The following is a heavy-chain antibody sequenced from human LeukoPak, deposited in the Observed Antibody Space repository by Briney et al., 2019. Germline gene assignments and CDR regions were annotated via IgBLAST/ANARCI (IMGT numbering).Heavy chain of an antibody. D-gene: IGHD2-2*01. CDR1: TYSFTSYW. J-gene: IGHJ6*02. Sequence: GESLKISCTGSTYSFTSYWIGWVRQMPGKGLEWMGIIYPGDSDTRYSPSFQGQVTISADKSISTAYLQWSSLKASDTAMYYCARLWSATYCSSTSCPVGYYGMDVWGQGTTVTVSS. CDR3: ARLWSATYCSSTSCPVGYYGMDV. CDR2: IYPGDSDT. V-gene: IGHV5-51*01.